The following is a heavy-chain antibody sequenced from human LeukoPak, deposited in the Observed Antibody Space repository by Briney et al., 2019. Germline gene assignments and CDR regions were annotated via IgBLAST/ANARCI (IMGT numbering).Heavy chain of an antibody. CDR1: GFTFSSYG. J-gene: IGHJ4*02. Sequence: PGGSLRLSCAASGFTFSSYGMHWVRQAPGKGLEWVAFIRYDGSNKYYADSVKGRFTISRDNSKNTLYLQMNSLRGEDTAVYYCAKDLAAGWNYGYSFDYWGQGTLVTVSS. D-gene: IGHD1-7*01. CDR3: AKDLAAGWNYGYSFDY. CDR2: IRYDGSNK. V-gene: IGHV3-30*02.